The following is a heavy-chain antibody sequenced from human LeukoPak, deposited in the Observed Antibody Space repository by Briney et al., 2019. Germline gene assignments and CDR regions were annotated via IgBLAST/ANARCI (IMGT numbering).Heavy chain of an antibody. V-gene: IGHV3-30*03. CDR2: ISYDGSNK. J-gene: IGHJ4*02. CDR1: GFTFSSYG. D-gene: IGHD4-17*01. Sequence: GALRLSCAASGFTFSSYGMHWVRQAPGKGLEWVAVISYDGSNKYYADSVKGRFTISRDNSKNTLYLQMNSLRAEDTAVYYCARVRSYGDQIDNSDYWGQGTLVTVSS. CDR3: ARVRSYGDQIDNSDY.